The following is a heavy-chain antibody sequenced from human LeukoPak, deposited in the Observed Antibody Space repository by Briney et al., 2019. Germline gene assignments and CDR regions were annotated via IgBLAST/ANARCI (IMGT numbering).Heavy chain of an antibody. V-gene: IGHV4-59*08. CDR3: ARGVVTTSLGYFQH. CDR1: GVTISSNY. J-gene: IGHJ1*01. D-gene: IGHD2-21*02. CDR2: IYCSRGT. Sequence: SESLTLACTVSGVTISSNYWSWIRQPPGKGLEWVGHIYCSRGTNYNPSPQMRITISLDQYKNQFSLEMSSVTAADTAVYYWARGVVTTSLGYFQHWGQGTLVTVSS.